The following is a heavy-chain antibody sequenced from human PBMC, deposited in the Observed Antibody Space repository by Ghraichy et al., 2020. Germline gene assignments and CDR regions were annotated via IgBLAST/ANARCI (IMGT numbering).Heavy chain of an antibody. J-gene: IGHJ6*02. CDR3: ARASTVVRFFYNASMDV. Sequence: LSLTCVGSGFTFSSFTMNWVRQSPGKGLEWVSYITSSSRTISYADSVKGRFTISRDNAQNSLYLQMNSLRDEDTAVYYCARASTVVRFFYNASMDVWGQGTTVTVSS. CDR2: ITSSSRTI. V-gene: IGHV3-48*02. D-gene: IGHD4-23*01. CDR1: GFTFSSFT.